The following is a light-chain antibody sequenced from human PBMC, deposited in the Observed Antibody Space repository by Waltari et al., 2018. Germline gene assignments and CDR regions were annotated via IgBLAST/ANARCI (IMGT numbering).Light chain of an antibody. CDR1: QHNGSHN. V-gene: IGKV3-20*01. CDR3: QQYGSSPT. J-gene: IGKJ1*01. CDR2: DAA. Sequence: DIVLTQSPGTLPLSPWERATLSCRARQHNGSHNLAWYQQKPGQAPRFPLYDAATRVTGIPDRFSGSGSGTDFTLTISRLEPEDFAVYYCQQYGSSPTFGQGTKVEIK.